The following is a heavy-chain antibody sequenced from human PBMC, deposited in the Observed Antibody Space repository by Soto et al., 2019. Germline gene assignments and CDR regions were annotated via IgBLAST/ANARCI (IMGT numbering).Heavy chain of an antibody. CDR3: ARERFLEWLSDWFDP. Sequence: EVQLVESGGGLVQPGGSLRLSCAASGFTFSSYWMHWVRQAPGKGLVWVSRINSDGSSTSYADSVKGRFTISRDNAKNTLYLQMNSLRAEDTAVYYCARERFLEWLSDWFDPWGQGTLVTVSS. D-gene: IGHD3-3*01. CDR1: GFTFSSYW. V-gene: IGHV3-74*01. CDR2: INSDGSST. J-gene: IGHJ5*02.